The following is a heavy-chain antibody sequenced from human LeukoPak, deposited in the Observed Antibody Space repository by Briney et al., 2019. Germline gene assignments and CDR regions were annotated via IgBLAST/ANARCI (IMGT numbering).Heavy chain of an antibody. CDR2: ISACNGNT. D-gene: IGHD3-10*01. V-gene: IGHV1-18*01. CDR1: GYTFTSYG. Sequence: ASVKVSCKASGYTFTSYGISWVRQAPGQGLEWMGWISACNGNTNYAQKLQGRVTMTTDTSTSTAYMELRSLRSEDTAVYYCASSGRYYYGSGTDKQLLYYYYYYGMDVWGQGTTVTVSS. CDR3: ASSGRYYYGSGTDKQLLYYYYYYGMDV. J-gene: IGHJ6*02.